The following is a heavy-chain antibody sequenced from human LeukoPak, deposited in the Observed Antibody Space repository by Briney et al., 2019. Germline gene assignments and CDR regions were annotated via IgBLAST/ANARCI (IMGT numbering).Heavy chain of an antibody. CDR2: INPNSGGT. D-gene: IGHD4-23*01. CDR3: ARARTTVVTQFDY. J-gene: IGHJ4*02. CDR1: GYTFTGYY. Sequence: ASVKVSCKASGYTFTGYYMHWVRQAPGQGLEWMGWINPNSGGTNYAQKFQGRVTITRDTSISTAYMELSRLRSDDTAVYYCARARTTVVTQFDYWGQGTLVTVSS. V-gene: IGHV1-2*02.